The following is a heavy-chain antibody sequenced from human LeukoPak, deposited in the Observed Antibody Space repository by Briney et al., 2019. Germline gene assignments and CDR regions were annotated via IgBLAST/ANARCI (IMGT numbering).Heavy chain of an antibody. CDR1: GFTFSSYS. D-gene: IGHD4-23*01. CDR3: ARGIRTVVTPRWFDP. V-gene: IGHV3-21*01. CDR2: ISSSSSYI. Sequence: AEGSLRLSCAASGFTFSSYSMNWVRQAPGKGLEWVSSISSSSSYIYYADSVKGRFTISRDNAKNSLYLQMNSLRAEDTAVYYCARGIRTVVTPRWFDPWGQGTLVTVSS. J-gene: IGHJ5*02.